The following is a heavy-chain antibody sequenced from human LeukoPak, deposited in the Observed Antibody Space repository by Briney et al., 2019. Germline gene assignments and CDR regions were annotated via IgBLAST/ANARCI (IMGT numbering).Heavy chain of an antibody. CDR3: ARGKVVTMVRGVIITYFDY. D-gene: IGHD3-10*01. J-gene: IGHJ4*02. V-gene: IGHV1-69*13. CDR1: GGTFSSYA. Sequence: SVKVSCKASGGTFSSYAISWVRQAPGQGLEWMGGIIPIFGTANYAQKFQGRVTITADESTSTVYMELSSLRSEDTAVYYCARGKVVTMVRGVIITYFDYWGQGTLVTVSS. CDR2: IIPIFGTA.